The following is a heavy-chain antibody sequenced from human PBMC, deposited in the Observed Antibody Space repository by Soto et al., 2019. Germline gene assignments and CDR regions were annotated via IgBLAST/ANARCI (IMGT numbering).Heavy chain of an antibody. CDR1: GYIFTNFY. CDR3: TRGLASGDY. Sequence: QVQLVQPGAEVQKPGASVKFSCKSAGYIFTNFYIHWVRQAPGQGLEWIGIINPNGGSTNYAQNFQSRVTMTRDTSTSTVYMDMSSLRSEDTAVYYCTRGLASGDYWGQGTLITVSS. V-gene: IGHV1-46*03. J-gene: IGHJ4*02. D-gene: IGHD6-6*01. CDR2: INPNGGST.